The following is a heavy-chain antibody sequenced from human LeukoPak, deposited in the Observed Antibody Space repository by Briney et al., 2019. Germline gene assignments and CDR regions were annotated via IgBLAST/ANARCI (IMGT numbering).Heavy chain of an antibody. CDR3: ARIKLTYSAFDI. CDR1: GGSISSYY. J-gene: IGHJ3*02. V-gene: IGHV4-4*07. Sequence: SETLSLTXTVSGGSISSYYWSWIGQPAGKGLEWIGRIYTSGSTNYNPSLKSRVTMSVDTSKNQFSLKLSSVTAADTAVYYCARIKLTYSAFDIWGQGTMVTVSS. CDR2: IYTSGST. D-gene: IGHD2-15*01.